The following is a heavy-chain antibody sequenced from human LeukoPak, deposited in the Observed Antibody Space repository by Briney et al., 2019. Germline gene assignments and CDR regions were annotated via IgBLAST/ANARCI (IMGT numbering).Heavy chain of an antibody. CDR3: ARDHSSSWRRSFDY. J-gene: IGHJ4*02. D-gene: IGHD6-13*01. V-gene: IGHV4-39*07. CDR2: IYYSGST. CDR1: GGSISSSSYY. Sequence: SETLSLTCTVSGGSISSSSYYWGWIRQPPGKGLEWIGSIYYSGSTYYNPSLKSRVTISVDTSKNQFSLKLSSVTAADTAVYYCARDHSSSWRRSFDYWGQGTLVTVSS.